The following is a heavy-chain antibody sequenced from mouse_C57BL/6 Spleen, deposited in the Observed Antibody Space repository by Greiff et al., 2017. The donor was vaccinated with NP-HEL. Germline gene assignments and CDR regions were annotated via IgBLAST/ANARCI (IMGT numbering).Heavy chain of an antibody. CDR1: GYAFSSYW. CDR2: IYPGDGDT. CDR3: AREGGTAQAPFAY. V-gene: IGHV1-80*01. Sequence: QVQLQQSGAELVKPGASVKISCKASGYAFSSYWMNWVKQRPGKGLEWIGQIYPGDGDTNYNGKFKGKATLTADKSSSTAYKQLSSLTSEDSAVYFCAREGGTAQAPFAYWGQGTLVTVSA. J-gene: IGHJ3*01. D-gene: IGHD3-2*02.